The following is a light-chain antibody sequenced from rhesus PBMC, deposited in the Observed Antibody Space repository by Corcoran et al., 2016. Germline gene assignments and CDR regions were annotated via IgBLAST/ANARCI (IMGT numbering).Light chain of an antibody. V-gene: IGKV1-22*01. J-gene: IGKJ1*01. Sequence: DIQMTQSPSSLSASVGDTVTITCRASQSISSWLAWYQQKTGKTPNLLIYTSSTLQRKVPSRFSGSGSGTDFTLTISSLEYEDCATYDWQQDSSTPTFGQGNKVEIK. CDR2: TSS. CDR3: QQDSSTPT. CDR1: QSISSW.